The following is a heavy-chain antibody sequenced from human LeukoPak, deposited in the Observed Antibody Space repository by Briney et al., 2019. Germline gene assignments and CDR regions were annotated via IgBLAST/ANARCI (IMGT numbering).Heavy chain of an antibody. CDR3: AREDSSAQSIDY. D-gene: IGHD6-19*01. J-gene: IGHJ4*02. V-gene: IGHV4-38-2*02. Sequence: SETLSLTCTVSGYSISSGYYWGWIRQPPGKGLEWIGSIYRSGSTYYNPSLKSRVTISVDTSKNQFSLKLSSVTAADTAVYYCAREDSSAQSIDYWGQGTLVTVSS. CDR1: GYSISSGYY. CDR2: IYRSGST.